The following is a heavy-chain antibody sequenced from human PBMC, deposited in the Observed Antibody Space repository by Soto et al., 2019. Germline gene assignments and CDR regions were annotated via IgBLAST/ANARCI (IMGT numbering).Heavy chain of an antibody. CDR2: ISSSSSYI. J-gene: IGHJ4*02. D-gene: IGHD6-13*01. V-gene: IGHV3-21*01. CDR1: GFTFSSYS. Sequence: GGSLRLSCAASGFTFSSYSMNWVRQAPGKGLEWVSSISSSSSYIYYADSVKGRFTISRDNAKNSLYLQMNSLRAEDTAVYYCARAEQQLLGPPALDYWGQGTLVTVSS. CDR3: ARAEQQLLGPPALDY.